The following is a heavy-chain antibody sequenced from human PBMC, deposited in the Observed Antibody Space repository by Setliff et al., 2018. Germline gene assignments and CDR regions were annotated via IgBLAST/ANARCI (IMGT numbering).Heavy chain of an antibody. CDR2: TIPMFGAT. V-gene: IGHV1-69*05. CDR1: GGSFSSYG. Sequence: SVKVSCKASGGSFSSYGITWVRQAPGQGLEWMGGTIPMFGATNYAQKFQGRVTIITDESTSTAYMELSSLRSEDTAVYFCAREGVDTRSSTDYRYYMDVWGKGTTVTVSS. J-gene: IGHJ6*03. D-gene: IGHD5-18*01. CDR3: AREGVDTRSSTDYRYYMDV.